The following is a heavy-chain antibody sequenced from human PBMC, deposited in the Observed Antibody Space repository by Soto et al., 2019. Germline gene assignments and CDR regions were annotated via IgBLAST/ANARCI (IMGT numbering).Heavy chain of an antibody. D-gene: IGHD3-10*01. V-gene: IGHV1-8*01. Sequence: QEQLVQSGAEVKKPGASVKVSCKASGYTFTNYEISWVRQATGQGLEWMGWMNPGSGNTGYAHKFHGRVTMTRNISISTAYMELSRLGSDDTAIYYCARMASSGSLNWFDPWGQGTLVSVSS. CDR2: MNPGSGNT. CDR1: GYTFTNYE. CDR3: ARMASSGSLNWFDP. J-gene: IGHJ5*02.